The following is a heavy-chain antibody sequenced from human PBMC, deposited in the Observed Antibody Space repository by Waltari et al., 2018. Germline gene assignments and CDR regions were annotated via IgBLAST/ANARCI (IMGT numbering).Heavy chain of an antibody. CDR1: GGSISSGSYY. Sequence: QVQLQESGPGLVKPSQTLSLTCTVSGGSISSGSYYWSWIRQPAGKGLEWIGRIDTRGSTSYNPSLKSRVTISIDTSKNQFSLKLSSVTAADTAVYYCARGGMSYYDSSGYWAHYAFDIWGQGTMVTVSS. V-gene: IGHV4-61*02. CDR3: ARGGMSYYDSSGYWAHYAFDI. J-gene: IGHJ3*02. CDR2: IDTRGST. D-gene: IGHD3-22*01.